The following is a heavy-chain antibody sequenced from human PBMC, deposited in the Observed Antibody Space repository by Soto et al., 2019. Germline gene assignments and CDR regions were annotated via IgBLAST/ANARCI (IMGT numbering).Heavy chain of an antibody. CDR2: IYSGGST. CDR3: ASAKLLLPWLFDY. J-gene: IGHJ4*02. V-gene: IGHV3-66*01. CDR1: GFIVNSNY. D-gene: IGHD2-15*01. Sequence: GGSLRLSCAASGFIVNSNYMSWVRQAPWKGLEWVSVIYSGGSTYYADSVKGRFTISRDDSKNTLFLQMKSLRAEDTAVYYCASAKLLLPWLFDYWGQGTLVTVST.